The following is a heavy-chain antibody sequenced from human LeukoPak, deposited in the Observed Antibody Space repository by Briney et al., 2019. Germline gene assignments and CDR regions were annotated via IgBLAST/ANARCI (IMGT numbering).Heavy chain of an antibody. D-gene: IGHD4-23*01. CDR1: GGTFSSYA. J-gene: IGHJ4*02. Sequence: ASVKVSCKASGGTFSSYAISWVRQAPGQGLEWMGGIIPIFGTANYAQKFQGRVTITADESTSTAYMELSSLRSEDTAVYYCARVTGYGGNYDVFDYWGQGTLVTVSS. CDR3: ARVTGYGGNYDVFDY. V-gene: IGHV1-69*13. CDR2: IIPIFGTA.